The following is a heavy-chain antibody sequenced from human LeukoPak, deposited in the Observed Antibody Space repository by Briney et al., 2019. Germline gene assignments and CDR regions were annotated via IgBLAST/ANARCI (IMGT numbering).Heavy chain of an antibody. J-gene: IGHJ4*02. V-gene: IGHV4-61*01. D-gene: IGHD6-19*01. CDR3: ARDHSSGWFDY. CDR2: IYYSGST. CDR1: GGSVSSGSYY. Sequence: SETLSLTCTVSGGSVSSGSYYWSWIRQPPGKGLEWIGYIYYSGSTNYNPSLKSRVTISVDTSKNQLSLKLSSVTAADTAVYYCARDHSSGWFDYWGQGTLVTVSS.